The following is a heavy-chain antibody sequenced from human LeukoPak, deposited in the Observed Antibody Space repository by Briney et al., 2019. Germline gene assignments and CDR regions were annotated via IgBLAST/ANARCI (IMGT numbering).Heavy chain of an antibody. CDR1: GYTFTSYY. J-gene: IGHJ4*02. CDR2: INPSAGGT. D-gene: IGHD6-6*01. CDR3: ARRDGPSLDY. Sequence: GASVKVSCKASGYTFTSYYMHWVRQAPGQGLEWMGVINPSAGGTNYAQKFQGRVTMTRDTSTSTVYMDLSSLRSEDTAVYYCARRDGPSLDYWGQGTLVTVSS. V-gene: IGHV1-46*01.